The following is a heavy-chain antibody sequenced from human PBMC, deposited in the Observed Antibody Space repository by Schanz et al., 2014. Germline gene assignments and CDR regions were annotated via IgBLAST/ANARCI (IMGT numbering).Heavy chain of an antibody. CDR2: ISGSGGST. Sequence: DVQLLESGGGLVQPGGSLRLSCAASGFTFNSYAMTWVRQAPGKGLEWVSGISGSGGSTYYADSVKGRFTISRDNSKNTLYLQMNSLRAGDTAVYYCARGTDWNLHYWGQGALVTVSS. J-gene: IGHJ4*02. CDR3: ARGTDWNLHY. V-gene: IGHV3-23*01. CDR1: GFTFNSYA. D-gene: IGHD1-1*01.